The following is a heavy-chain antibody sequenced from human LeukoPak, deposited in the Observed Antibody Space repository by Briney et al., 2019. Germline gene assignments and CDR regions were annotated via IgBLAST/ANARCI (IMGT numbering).Heavy chain of an antibody. J-gene: IGHJ4*02. Sequence: SGTLSLTCAVSGASISSSNWWSWVRQPHGKGLEWIGEISHSGSTNYNPSLESRVTMSVDKSKNQFSLELSSVTAADTAVYFCARVPGTTPFDYWGQGTLVTVSS. CDR1: GASISSSNW. V-gene: IGHV4-4*02. D-gene: IGHD1-1*01. CDR3: ARVPGTTPFDY. CDR2: ISHSGST.